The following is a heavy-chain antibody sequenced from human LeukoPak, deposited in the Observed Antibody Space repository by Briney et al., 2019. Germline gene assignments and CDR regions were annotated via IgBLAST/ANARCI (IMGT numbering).Heavy chain of an antibody. V-gene: IGHV4-61*02. J-gene: IGHJ4*02. CDR1: GTSINRGTHD. CDR2: VYATGNT. Sequence: SQTLSRTGSGSGTSINRGTHDWRWARQAAGKGRGWIGRVYATGNTNYNPSLWSRLSISIDTSGNQFSLRLGSVTAADTAIYYCARDRSYYSDTGADYWGQGKMVIVSS. CDR3: ARDRSYYSDTGADY. D-gene: IGHD2-8*02.